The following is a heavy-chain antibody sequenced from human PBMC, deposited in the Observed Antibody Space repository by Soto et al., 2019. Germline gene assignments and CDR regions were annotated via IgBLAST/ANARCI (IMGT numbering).Heavy chain of an antibody. Sequence: GGSLRLSCAASGFTFSSYAMSWVRQAPGKGLEWVSAISGSGFSTYYADSVKGRFTISRDNSKNTLYLQMSSLRAEDTAIYYCAKGHSSAWHTSFGSWGQGTLVTVSS. J-gene: IGHJ4*02. CDR1: GFTFSSYA. V-gene: IGHV3-23*01. CDR2: ISGSGFST. D-gene: IGHD6-19*01. CDR3: AKGHSSAWHTSFGS.